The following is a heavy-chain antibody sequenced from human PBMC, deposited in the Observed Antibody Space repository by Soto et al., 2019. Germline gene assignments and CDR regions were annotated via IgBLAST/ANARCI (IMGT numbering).Heavy chain of an antibody. CDR3: ARHCSGTTCGYYYGMDV. D-gene: IGHD2-2*01. V-gene: IGHV5-10-1*01. CDR2: IDPTGSYV. J-gene: IGHJ6*02. Sequence: PGESLKISCKGPGYSFTTYWINWVRQMPGKGLEWMGKIDPTGSYVNYSPSFQGHVTISSDKSISTTYLQWSTLMASDTATYYCARHCSGTTCGYYYGMDVWGQGTTVTVSS. CDR1: GYSFTTYW.